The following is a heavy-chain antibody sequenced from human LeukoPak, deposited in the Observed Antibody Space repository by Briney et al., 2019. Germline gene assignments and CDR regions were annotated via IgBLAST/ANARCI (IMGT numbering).Heavy chain of an antibody. Sequence: GGSLRLSCAASGFTFSSYAMSWVRQTPGKGLEWVSAISGSGGSTYYADSVKGRFTISRDNSKNTLYLQMNSLRAEDTAVYYCAKDVDTAMENPYFDYWGQGTLVTVSS. CDR1: GFTFSSYA. CDR2: ISGSGGST. D-gene: IGHD5-18*01. V-gene: IGHV3-23*01. J-gene: IGHJ4*02. CDR3: AKDVDTAMENPYFDY.